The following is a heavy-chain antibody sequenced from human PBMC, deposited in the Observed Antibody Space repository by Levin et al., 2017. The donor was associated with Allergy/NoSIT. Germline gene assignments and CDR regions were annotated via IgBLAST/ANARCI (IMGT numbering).Heavy chain of an antibody. CDR1: GFTFSSYA. CDR2: ISSNGGST. V-gene: IGHV3-64*01. Sequence: GGSLRLSCAASGFTFSSYAMHWVRQAPGKGLEYVSAISSNGGSTYYANSVKGRFTISRDNSKNTLYLQMGSLRAEDMAVYYCARLYYYYGMDVWGQGTTVTVSS. CDR3: ARLYYYYGMDV. J-gene: IGHJ6*02.